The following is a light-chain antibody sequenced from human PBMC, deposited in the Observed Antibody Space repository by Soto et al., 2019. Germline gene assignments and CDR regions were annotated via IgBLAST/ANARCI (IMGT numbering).Light chain of an antibody. CDR3: QQYSNYPART. Sequence: DIQMTQSPSTLSASVGDRVTITCRASQSISIWLAWYQQKAGKAPKLLIYKASSLESGVPSRFSGSGSGTEFTLTISSLQPDDFATYYCQQYSNYPARTFGQGTKVEIK. CDR1: QSISIW. V-gene: IGKV1-5*03. J-gene: IGKJ1*01. CDR2: KAS.